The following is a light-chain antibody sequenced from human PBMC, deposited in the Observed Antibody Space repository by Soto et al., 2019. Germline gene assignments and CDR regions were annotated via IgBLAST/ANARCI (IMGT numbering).Light chain of an antibody. V-gene: IGKV1-27*01. CDR1: QGIAPY. CDR2: ATS. CDR3: QKYNSAPLT. J-gene: IGKJ4*01. Sequence: DVQMTQSPSSLSAFVGDRVTITCRASQGIAPYLAWFQQKPGKVPKLLIYATSTLQSGAPSRFSGSGSGPDFTLTINSLQPEDVGTYYCQKYNSAPLTFGGGTTVEIK.